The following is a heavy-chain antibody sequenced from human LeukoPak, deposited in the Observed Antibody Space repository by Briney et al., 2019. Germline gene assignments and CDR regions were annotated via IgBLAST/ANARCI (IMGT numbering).Heavy chain of an antibody. CDR1: GFTFSNAW. CDR2: ISSSSSTI. V-gene: IGHV3-48*04. CDR3: ARDEGIAAAAY. Sequence: GGSLRLSCAASGFTFSNAWMSWVRQAPGKGLEWVSYISSSSSTIYYADSVKGRFTISRDNAKNSLYLQMNSLRAEDTAVYYCARDEGIAAAAYWGQGTLVTVSS. D-gene: IGHD6-13*01. J-gene: IGHJ4*02.